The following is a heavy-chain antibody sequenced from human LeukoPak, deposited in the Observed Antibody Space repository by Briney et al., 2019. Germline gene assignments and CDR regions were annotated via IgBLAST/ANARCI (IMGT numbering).Heavy chain of an antibody. CDR2: IYYSGST. Sequence: SETLSLTCTVSGGSISSSSYYWGWIRQPPGKGLEWIGSIYYSGSTYYNPSLKSRVTISVDTSKNQFSLKLSSVTAADTAVYYCARAGIAAAGNRWFDPWGQGTLVTVSS. J-gene: IGHJ5*02. CDR3: ARAGIAAAGNRWFDP. V-gene: IGHV4-39*07. D-gene: IGHD6-13*01. CDR1: GGSISSSSYY.